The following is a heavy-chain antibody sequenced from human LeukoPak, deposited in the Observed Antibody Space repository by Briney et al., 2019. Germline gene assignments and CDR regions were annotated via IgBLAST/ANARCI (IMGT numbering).Heavy chain of an antibody. D-gene: IGHD4-17*01. CDR1: GFTFSSYW. CDR3: ATPTVTNGYYGMDV. CDR2: ISSSGSTI. J-gene: IGHJ6*02. V-gene: IGHV3-48*04. Sequence: GGSLRLSCAASGFTFSSYWMSWVRQAPGKGLEWVSYISSSGSTIYYADSVKGRFTISRDNAKNSLYLQMNSLRAEDTAVYYCATPTVTNGYYGMDVWGQGTTVTVSS.